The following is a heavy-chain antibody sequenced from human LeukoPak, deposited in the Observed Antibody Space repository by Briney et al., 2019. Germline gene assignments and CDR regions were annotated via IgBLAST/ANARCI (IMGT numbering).Heavy chain of an antibody. J-gene: IGHJ6*03. CDR3: ARRRGVAARPQFYYYYMDV. V-gene: IGHV3-20*04. Sequence: PRGSPRLSCAASVFTFDDSGMSCGPEAPGEGVGWGSGINWNGGSTGYADSVKGRFTISRDNAKNSLYLQMNSLRAEDTALYYCARRRGVAARPQFYYYYMDVWGKGTTVTVSS. CDR2: INWNGGST. CDR1: VFTFDDSG. D-gene: IGHD6-6*01.